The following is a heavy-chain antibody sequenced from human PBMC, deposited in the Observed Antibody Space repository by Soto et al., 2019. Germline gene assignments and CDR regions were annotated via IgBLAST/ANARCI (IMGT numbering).Heavy chain of an antibody. CDR2: IYYSGST. Sequence: PSETLSLTCTVSGGSISSSSYYWGWIRQPPGKGLEWIGSIYYSGSTYYNPSLKSRVTISVDTSKNQFSLKLSSVTAADTAVYYCAGHVVVVVAATRPVGWFDPWGQGTLVTVSS. V-gene: IGHV4-39*01. CDR1: GGSISSSSYY. D-gene: IGHD2-15*01. CDR3: AGHVVVVVAATRPVGWFDP. J-gene: IGHJ5*02.